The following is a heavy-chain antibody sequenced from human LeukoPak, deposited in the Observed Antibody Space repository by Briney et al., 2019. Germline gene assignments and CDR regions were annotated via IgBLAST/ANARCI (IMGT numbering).Heavy chain of an antibody. CDR1: GYTLTELS. D-gene: IGHD1-26*01. Sequence: ASVKVSCKVSGYTLTELSMHWVRQAPGKGLEWMGGFDPEDGETIYAQKFQGRVTMTEDTSTDTAYMELSSLRSEDTAVYYCATLVGATPDFDCWGQGTLVTVSS. V-gene: IGHV1-24*01. CDR3: ATLVGATPDFDC. J-gene: IGHJ4*02. CDR2: FDPEDGET.